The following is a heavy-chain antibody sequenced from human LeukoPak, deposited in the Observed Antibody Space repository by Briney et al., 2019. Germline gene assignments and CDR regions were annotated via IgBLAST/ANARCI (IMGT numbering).Heavy chain of an antibody. CDR3: ARGSGSRGYYGMDV. CDR1: GFTFISYN. CDR2: ISGSGSTI. V-gene: IGHV3-48*02. Sequence: GGSLRLSCAASGFTFISYNMNWVRQAPGKGLEWVAYISGSGSTIDYGDSVKGRFTISRDNAKNSLYLQMNSLRDEDTAVYYCARGSGSRGYYGMDVWGQGTTVTVSS. D-gene: IGHD3-22*01. J-gene: IGHJ6*02.